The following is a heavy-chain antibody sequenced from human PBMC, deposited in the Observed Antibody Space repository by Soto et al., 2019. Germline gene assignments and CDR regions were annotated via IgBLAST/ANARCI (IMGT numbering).Heavy chain of an antibody. CDR3: AGRLGYYSGGSCYADY. D-gene: IGHD2-15*01. V-gene: IGHV4-39*01. CDR1: GGSISSSSYY. J-gene: IGHJ4*02. Sequence: PSETLSLTCTVSGGSISSSSYYWGWIRQPPGKGLEWIGSIYYSGSTYYNPSLKSRVTISVDTSKNQFSLKLSSVTAADTAVYYCAGRLGYYSGGSCYADYWGQGTLVTVSS. CDR2: IYYSGST.